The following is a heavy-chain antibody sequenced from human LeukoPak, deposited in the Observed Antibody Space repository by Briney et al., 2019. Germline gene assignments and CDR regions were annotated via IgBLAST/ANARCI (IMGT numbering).Heavy chain of an antibody. CDR1: GFTFSDYY. Sequence: GGSLRLSCTASGFTFSDYYMSWIRQAPGKGLEWVSYISSSGSTIYYADSVKGRFTISRDNAKNSLYLQMNSLRAEDTAVYYCARDDWEQLKFDYWGQGTLVTVSS. V-gene: IGHV3-11*01. CDR2: ISSSGSTI. D-gene: IGHD1-26*01. J-gene: IGHJ4*02. CDR3: ARDDWEQLKFDY.